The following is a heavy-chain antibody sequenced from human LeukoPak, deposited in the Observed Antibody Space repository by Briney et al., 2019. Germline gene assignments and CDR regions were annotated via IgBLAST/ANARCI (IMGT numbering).Heavy chain of an antibody. Sequence: SETLSLTCTVSGGSISSGGYYWSWIRQHPGKGLEWIGYIYYSGSTFYNPSLESRVTISVDASKNQFSLRLSSVIAADTAMYYCARSPRIAVVPFDYWGQGILVTVSS. V-gene: IGHV4-31*03. CDR3: ARSPRIAVVPFDY. CDR1: GGSISSGGYY. D-gene: IGHD6-19*01. CDR2: IYYSGST. J-gene: IGHJ4*02.